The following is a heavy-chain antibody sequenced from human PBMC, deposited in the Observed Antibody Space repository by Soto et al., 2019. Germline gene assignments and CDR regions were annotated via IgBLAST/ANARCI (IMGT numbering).Heavy chain of an antibody. CDR1: GFTFSSYA. CDR2: ISGSGGST. D-gene: IGHD6-6*01. Sequence: EVQLLESGGGLEQPGGSLRLSCAASGFTFSSYAMSWVRQAPGKGLEWVSAISGSGGSTYYADSVKGRFTISRDNSKNTLYLQMNTLRAEDTAVYYCAKDGLEYSSSYYFAYWGQGTLVTVSS. J-gene: IGHJ4*02. CDR3: AKDGLEYSSSYYFAY. V-gene: IGHV3-23*01.